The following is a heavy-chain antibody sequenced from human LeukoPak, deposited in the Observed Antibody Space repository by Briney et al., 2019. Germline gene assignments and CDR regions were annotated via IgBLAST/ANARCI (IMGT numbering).Heavy chain of an antibody. D-gene: IGHD6-13*01. J-gene: IGHJ4*02. V-gene: IGHV4-39*01. Sequence: SETLSLTCTVSGGSISSSSYYWGWVRQPPGKGREWLGSIYYSGSTYYNPSLKSRVTISVDTSKNQFSLKLSSVTAADTAVYYCARRSRIAAAGFFDYWGQGTLVTVSS. CDR1: GGSISSSSYY. CDR2: IYYSGST. CDR3: ARRSRIAAAGFFDY.